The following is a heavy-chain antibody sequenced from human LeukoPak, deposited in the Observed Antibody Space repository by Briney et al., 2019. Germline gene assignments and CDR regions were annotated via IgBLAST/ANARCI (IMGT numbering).Heavy chain of an antibody. CDR1: GFTFDDYG. V-gene: IGHV3-20*04. CDR2: INWNGGST. Sequence: GGSLRLSCAASGFTFDDYGMSWVRQAPGKGLEWVSGINWNGGSTGYADSVKGRFTISRDNAKNSLYLQMNSLRAEDTALYYCASLRGDYVGNDFDYWGQGTLVIVSS. J-gene: IGHJ4*02. CDR3: ASLRGDYVGNDFDY. D-gene: IGHD4-23*01.